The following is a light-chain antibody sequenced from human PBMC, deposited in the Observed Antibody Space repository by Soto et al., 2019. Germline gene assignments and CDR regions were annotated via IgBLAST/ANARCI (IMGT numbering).Light chain of an antibody. CDR1: QNIGSW. CDR3: DQYDSINR. V-gene: IGKV1-5*03. Sequence: MHMTQSPATLSSSIVYVVTSSFRASQNIGSWLAWYQQKPGKATRLLIYKASSLESGVPSRFSGSGSGTEFTLTIISLQTDDSGTCSSDQYDSINRFCGGTK. J-gene: IGKJ4*02. CDR2: KAS.